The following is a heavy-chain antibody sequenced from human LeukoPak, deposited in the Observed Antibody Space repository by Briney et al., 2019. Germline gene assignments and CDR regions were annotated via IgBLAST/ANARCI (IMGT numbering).Heavy chain of an antibody. CDR1: GGSISSYY. CDR2: IYYSGST. J-gene: IGHJ3*02. D-gene: IGHD2-2*01. CDR3: ARGSGGPGAFDI. V-gene: IGHV4-59*01. Sequence: SETLSLTCTVSGGSISSYYWSWIRQPPGKGLEWIGYIYYSGSTNYNPSLKSRVTISVDTSENQFSLKLSSVTAADTAVYYCARGSGGPGAFDIWGQGTMVTVSS.